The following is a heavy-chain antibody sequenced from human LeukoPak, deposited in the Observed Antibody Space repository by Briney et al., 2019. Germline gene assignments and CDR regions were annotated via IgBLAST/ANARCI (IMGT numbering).Heavy chain of an antibody. V-gene: IGHV3-21*01. D-gene: IGHD1-26*01. Sequence: GGSLRLSCAASGFTFSSYSMNWVRQAPGKGLEWVSSISSSSSYIYYADSVKGRFTISRDNAKNSLYPQMNSLRAEDTAVYYCASSRRVGATYNWFDPWGQGTLVTVSS. CDR2: ISSSSSYI. CDR1: GFTFSSYS. CDR3: ASSRRVGATYNWFDP. J-gene: IGHJ5*02.